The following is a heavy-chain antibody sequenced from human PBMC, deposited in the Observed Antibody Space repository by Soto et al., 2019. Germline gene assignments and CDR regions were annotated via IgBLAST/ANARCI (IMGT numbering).Heavy chain of an antibody. CDR1: GFTFSSYS. CDR2: ISSSSTI. Sequence: GGSLRLSCAASGFTFSSYSMNWVRQAPGKGLEWVSYISSSSTIYYADPVKGRFTISRDNAKNSLYLQMNSLRDEDTAVYYCARGNPITMIVVVAPDFDYWGQGTLVTVSS. CDR3: ARGNPITMIVVVAPDFDY. V-gene: IGHV3-48*02. D-gene: IGHD3-22*01. J-gene: IGHJ4*02.